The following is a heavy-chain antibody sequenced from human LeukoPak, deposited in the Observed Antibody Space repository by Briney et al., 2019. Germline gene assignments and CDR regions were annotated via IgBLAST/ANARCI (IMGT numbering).Heavy chain of an antibody. V-gene: IGHV3-21*04. CDR2: ISSSSSYI. CDR1: GFTFSSYS. Sequence: GGSLRLSCAASGFTFSSYSMNWVHQAPGKGLEWVSSISSSSSYIYYADSVKGRFTISRDNAKNSLYLQMNSLRAEDTAVYYCARNYVWGSYRAYYFDYWGQGTLVTVSS. D-gene: IGHD3-16*02. CDR3: ARNYVWGSYRAYYFDY. J-gene: IGHJ4*02.